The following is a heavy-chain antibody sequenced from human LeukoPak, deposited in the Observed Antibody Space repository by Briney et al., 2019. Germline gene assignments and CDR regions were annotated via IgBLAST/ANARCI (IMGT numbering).Heavy chain of an antibody. CDR1: GYTFTGYY. J-gene: IGHJ4*02. Sequence: ASVKVSCKASGYTFTGYYMHWVRQAPGQGLEWMGWINPNSGGTNYAQKFQGRVTMTRDTSISTAYMELSRLRSDDTAVYYCARDTRITMVRGAPSLGYWGQGTLVTVSS. D-gene: IGHD3-10*01. V-gene: IGHV1-2*02. CDR2: INPNSGGT. CDR3: ARDTRITMVRGAPSLGY.